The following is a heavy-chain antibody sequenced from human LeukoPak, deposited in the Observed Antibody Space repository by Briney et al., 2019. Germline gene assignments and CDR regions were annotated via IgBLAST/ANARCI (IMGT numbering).Heavy chain of an antibody. CDR3: AGLVGRYSSGLYYYYFDY. V-gene: IGHV4-4*02. CDR1: GDSINSLDL. J-gene: IGHJ4*02. CDR2: MYLSGTT. D-gene: IGHD3-22*01. Sequence: SETLSLTCTVFGDSINSLDLWSWVRQPPGKGLEWIGEMYLSGTTHSNPSVKSRVTISIDKSKNQFFLNLSSVTAADTAVYYCAGLVGRYSSGLYYYYFDYWGQGTLVTVSS.